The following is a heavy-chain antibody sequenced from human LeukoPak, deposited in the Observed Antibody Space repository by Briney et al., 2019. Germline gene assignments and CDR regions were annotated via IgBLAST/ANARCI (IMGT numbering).Heavy chain of an antibody. CDR1: GYTFTGYY. D-gene: IGHD4-17*01. CDR2: INPNSGGT. Sequence: ASVKVSCKASGYTFTGYYMHWVRQAPGQGLEWMGWINPNSGGTNYAQKFQGRVTMTRDTSISTAYMELSSLRSEDTAVYYCARISDYGDYYFDYWAREPWSPSPQ. J-gene: IGHJ4*02. CDR3: ARISDYGDYYFDY. V-gene: IGHV1-2*02.